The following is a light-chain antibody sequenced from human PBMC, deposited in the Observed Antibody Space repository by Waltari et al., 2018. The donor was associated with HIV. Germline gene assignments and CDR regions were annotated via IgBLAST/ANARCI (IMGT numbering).Light chain of an antibody. CDR1: SSNIGTDYD. CDR2: GNN. J-gene: IGLJ2*01. CDR3: QSYDSRLSAVV. V-gene: IGLV1-40*01. Sequence: SSNIGTDYDVHWYQHLQGTVPKLLIYGNNNRPSGVPDRFSGSKSGTSASLAITGLQAEDEADYYCQSYDSRLSAVVFGGGTKLTVL.